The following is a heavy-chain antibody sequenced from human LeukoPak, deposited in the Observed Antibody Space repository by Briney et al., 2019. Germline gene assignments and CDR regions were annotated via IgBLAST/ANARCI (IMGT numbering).Heavy chain of an antibody. V-gene: IGHV4-31*03. J-gene: IGHJ5*02. CDR2: IYYSGST. D-gene: IGHD1-1*01. Sequence: SETLSLTCTISGGSISNGDHYWSWIRQHPGKGLEWIGHIYYSGSTYYNPSLKSRGIISVETSKNQFSLKLSSVTAADTAVYYCAREGGYNFDHNWFDPWGQGTLVTVSS. CDR3: AREGGYNFDHNWFDP. CDR1: GGSISNGDHY.